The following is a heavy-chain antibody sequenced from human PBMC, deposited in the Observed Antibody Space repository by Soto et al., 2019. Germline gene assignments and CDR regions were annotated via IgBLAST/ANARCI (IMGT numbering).Heavy chain of an antibody. J-gene: IGHJ6*03. Sequence: EAQLVESGGGLVQPGGSLRLSCAASGFTFSNYEMHWVRQAPGKGLEYVSGISNNGAHTDYAKSVKGRFTISRDNSENTLYLQMGSLRAEVVALYYCARRGYGSRWPNVYMDVWGKGTTVTVSS. V-gene: IGHV3-64*01. CDR3: ARRGYGSRWPNVYMDV. CDR2: ISNNGAHT. D-gene: IGHD6-13*01. CDR1: GFTFSNYE.